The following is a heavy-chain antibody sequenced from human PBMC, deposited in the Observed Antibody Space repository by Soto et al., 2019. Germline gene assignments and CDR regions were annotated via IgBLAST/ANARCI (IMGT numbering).Heavy chain of an antibody. Sequence: GGSLRLSCAASGFAFTNYWTNWVPQTPGKGLVRVSRISPDGRDVGYADSVEGRFTVSRDNAKNTLYLQIHSLSAADTATYYCGCWRHIVPVAAGDFDSWGRRSLVAVAS. J-gene: IGHJ4*02. CDR1: GFAFTNYW. CDR3: GCWRHIVPVAAGDFDS. V-gene: IGHV3-74*01. CDR2: ISPDGRDV. D-gene: IGHD2-8*02.